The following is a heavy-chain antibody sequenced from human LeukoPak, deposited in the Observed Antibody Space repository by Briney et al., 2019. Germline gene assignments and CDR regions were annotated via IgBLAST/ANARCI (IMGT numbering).Heavy chain of an antibody. CDR3: ALLDRSGWYCIDN. V-gene: IGHV3-53*01. CDR1: GFTVSSNY. Sequence: GGSLRLSCAASGFTVSSNYMSWVRQAPGKGLEWGAVIYNGDTTYYADSVKGRFTISRDNSKNRLYLQMNSLRAEDTAVYYCALLDRSGWYCIDNWGQGTLVTVSS. D-gene: IGHD6-19*01. CDR2: IYNGDTT. J-gene: IGHJ4*02.